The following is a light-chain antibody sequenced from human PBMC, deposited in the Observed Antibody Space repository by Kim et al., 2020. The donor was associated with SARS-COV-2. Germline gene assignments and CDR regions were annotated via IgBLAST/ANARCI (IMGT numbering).Light chain of an antibody. CDR2: GAS. J-gene: IGKJ5*01. CDR3: QQSGSSQIT. Sequence: EIVLTQSPGTLSLSPGESATLSCRASQSVGSTYLAWYQQKPGQAPRLLIYGASGRATGIPDRFSGSGSGTDFTLTISRLEPEDFAVYYCQQSGSSQITFGQGTRLEIK. CDR1: QSVGSTY. V-gene: IGKV3-20*01.